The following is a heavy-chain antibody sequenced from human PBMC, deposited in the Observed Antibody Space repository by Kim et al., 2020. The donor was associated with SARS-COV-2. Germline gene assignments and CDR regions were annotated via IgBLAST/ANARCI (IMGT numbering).Heavy chain of an antibody. V-gene: IGHV1-3*01. J-gene: IGHJ6*02. D-gene: IGHD2-2*01. CDR3: ARDGTPYCSSTSCYLGYYYYGMDV. Sequence: ASVKVSCKASGYTFTSYAMHWVRQAPGQRLEWMGWINAGNGNTKYSQKFQGRVTITRDTSASTAYMELSSLRSEDTAVYYCARDGTPYCSSTSCYLGYYYYGMDVWGHGTTVTVSS. CDR1: GYTFTSYA. CDR2: INAGNGNT.